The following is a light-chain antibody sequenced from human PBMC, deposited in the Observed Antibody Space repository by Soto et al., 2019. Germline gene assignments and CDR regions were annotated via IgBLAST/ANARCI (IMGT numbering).Light chain of an antibody. Sequence: QSVLTQPASVSGSPGQSITISCTGTSSDVGSYDLVSWYQHHPGKAPKLMIYEDIKRPSGVSNRFSGSKSGNTASLTISGLQAEDEADYYCCSYGGSSTYVFGTGTKLTVL. V-gene: IGLV2-23*01. CDR1: SSDVGSYDL. CDR3: CSYGGSSTYV. CDR2: EDI. J-gene: IGLJ1*01.